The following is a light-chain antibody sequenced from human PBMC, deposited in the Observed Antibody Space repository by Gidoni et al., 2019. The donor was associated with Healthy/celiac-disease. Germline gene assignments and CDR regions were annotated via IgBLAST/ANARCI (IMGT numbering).Light chain of an antibody. CDR1: QSVLYSSNNKNY. Sequence: DIVMTQSPDSLAVSLGERATINCKSSQSVLYSSNNKNYLAWYQQKPGQPPRLLIYWASTRESGVPDRFSGSGSGKDFTLTIGSLQAEDVAVYYCQQYYSTPQLTFGGGTKVEIK. CDR2: WAS. J-gene: IGKJ4*01. V-gene: IGKV4-1*01. CDR3: QQYYSTPQLT.